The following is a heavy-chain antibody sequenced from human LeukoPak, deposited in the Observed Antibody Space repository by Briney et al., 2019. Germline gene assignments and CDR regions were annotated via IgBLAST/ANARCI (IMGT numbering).Heavy chain of an antibody. CDR3: ASSSGWYIS. CDR2: IYYSGST. V-gene: IGHV4-39*01. J-gene: IGHJ5*02. Sequence: SETLSLTCTVSGGSISSSSYYWGWIRQPPGKGLEWIGSIYYSGSTYYNPSLKSRVTISVDTSKNQFSLKLSSVTAADTAVYYCASSSGWYISWGQGTLVTVSS. D-gene: IGHD6-19*01. CDR1: GGSISSSSYY.